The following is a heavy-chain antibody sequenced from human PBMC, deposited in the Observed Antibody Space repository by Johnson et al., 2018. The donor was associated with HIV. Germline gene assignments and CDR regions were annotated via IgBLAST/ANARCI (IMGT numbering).Heavy chain of an antibody. CDR3: ASRYGDYGLGAFDI. D-gene: IGHD4-17*01. CDR1: GFTFEDYG. V-gene: IGHV3-20*04. Sequence: MLLVESGGGVVRPGGSLRLSCAASGFTFEDYGMNWVHQAPGKGLEWVSGINWNGCSTGYADSVKGRFTISRDNAKNSLYLQLNSLRAEDTAVYYCASRYGDYGLGAFDIWGQGTMVTVSS. J-gene: IGHJ3*02. CDR2: INWNGCST.